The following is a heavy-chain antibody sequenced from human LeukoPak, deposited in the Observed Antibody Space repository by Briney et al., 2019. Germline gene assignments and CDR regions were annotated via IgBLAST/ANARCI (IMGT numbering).Heavy chain of an antibody. J-gene: IGHJ3*02. V-gene: IGHV4-61*02. CDR3: ARDRAYYYDSSGYHGAFDI. D-gene: IGHD3-22*01. CDR2: IYTSGSN. Sequence: PAETLTLTCTVSGDSITSGIHYWSWFRQPAGKGLVWIGRIYTSGSNNYNPSLKSRVTMSVDTSKNQFSLKLSSVTAADTAVYYCARDRAYYYDSSGYHGAFDIWGQGTLVTVSS. CDR1: GDSITSGIHY.